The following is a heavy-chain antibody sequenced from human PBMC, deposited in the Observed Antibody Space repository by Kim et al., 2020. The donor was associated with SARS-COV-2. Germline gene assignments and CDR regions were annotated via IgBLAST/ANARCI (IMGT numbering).Heavy chain of an antibody. D-gene: IGHD3-10*01. Sequence: YAQKLQGRGTMTTDTATSTAYMELRSLRSDDTAVYYCARVKGFLGDPFDYWGQGTLVTVSS. J-gene: IGHJ4*02. CDR3: ARVKGFLGDPFDY. V-gene: IGHV1-18*01.